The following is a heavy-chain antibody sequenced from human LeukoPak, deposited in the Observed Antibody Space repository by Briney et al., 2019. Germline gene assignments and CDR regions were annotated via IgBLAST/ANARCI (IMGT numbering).Heavy chain of an antibody. V-gene: IGHV1-69*01. CDR1: GGTIISYA. D-gene: IGHD3-10*01. Sequence: SVKVSCKASGGTIISYAISWVRQAPGQGLEWMGGIIPIFGTANYAQKFQGRVTITADESTSTAYMELSSLRSEDTAVYYCARGGGSGSYYSHYWGQGTLVTVSS. CDR3: ARGGGSGSYYSHY. CDR2: IIPIFGTA. J-gene: IGHJ4*02.